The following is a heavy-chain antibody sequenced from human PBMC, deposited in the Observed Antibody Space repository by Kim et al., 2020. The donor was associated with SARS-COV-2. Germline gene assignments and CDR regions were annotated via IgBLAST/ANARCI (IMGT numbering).Heavy chain of an antibody. D-gene: IGHD3-16*01. CDR2: ITWDGDST. Sequence: GGSLRLSCAASGFIFHEYTMHWVRQAPGKGLEWVALITWDGDSTFYADSVRDRFTMSRDNSENSLYMQMNSLTIEDSALYYCAKEKSRIWDFWGQGTLVTVSS. CDR1: GFIFHEYT. CDR3: AKEKSRIWDF. V-gene: IGHV3-43*01. J-gene: IGHJ4*02.